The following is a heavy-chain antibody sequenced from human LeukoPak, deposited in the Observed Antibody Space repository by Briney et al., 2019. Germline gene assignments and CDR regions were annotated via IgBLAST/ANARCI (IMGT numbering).Heavy chain of an antibody. CDR1: GFTVFNYW. J-gene: IGHJ4*02. CDR3: ARRAGAYSHPYDY. D-gene: IGHD4/OR15-4a*01. Sequence: PGGSLRLSCAASGFTVFNYWMSWVRQAPGKGLEWVSFIYSDNTHYSDSVKGRFTISRDNSKNTLYLQMNSLRAEDTAVYYCARRAGAYSHPYDYWGQGTLVTVSS. CDR2: IYSDNT. V-gene: IGHV3-53*01.